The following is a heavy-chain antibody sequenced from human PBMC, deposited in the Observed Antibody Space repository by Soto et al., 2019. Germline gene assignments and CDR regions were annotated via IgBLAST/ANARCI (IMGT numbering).Heavy chain of an antibody. CDR1: GFTFSSYW. V-gene: IGHV3-74*01. CDR3: VRDPEPSYGYLVYYYYYGMDV. J-gene: IGHJ6*02. CDR2: INSDGSST. D-gene: IGHD5-18*01. Sequence: PGGSLRLSCAASGFTFSSYWMHWVRQAPGKGLVWVSRINSDGSSTSYADSVKGRFTISRDNAKNTLYLQMNSLRAEDTAVYYCVRDPEPSYGYLVYYYYYGMDVWGQGTTVTVSS.